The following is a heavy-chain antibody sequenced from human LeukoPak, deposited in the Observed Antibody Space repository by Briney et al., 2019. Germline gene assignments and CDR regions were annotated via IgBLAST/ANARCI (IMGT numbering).Heavy chain of an antibody. CDR3: TGVSRSSWYDY. CDR1: GFTFSNAW. Sequence: RGSLRLSCAASGFTFSNAWMSWVRQAPGKGLEWVGRIKSKTGGGTPDYAAPVKGRFTISRDDSKNTLYLQMNSLKTEDTAVYYCTGVSRSSWYDYWGQGTLVTVSS. J-gene: IGHJ4*02. CDR2: IKSKTGGGTP. D-gene: IGHD6-13*01. V-gene: IGHV3-15*01.